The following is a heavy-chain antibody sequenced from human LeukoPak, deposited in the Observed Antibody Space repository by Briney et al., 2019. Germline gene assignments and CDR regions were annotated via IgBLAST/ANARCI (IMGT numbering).Heavy chain of an antibody. CDR2: IYNTGGT. Sequence: PSETLSLTCTVSGGSITSDYWSWIRQPPGKGPEWLGYIYNTGGTNFDSSFMSRVTIIEDTSKNQFSLKLSSVTAADTAVYYCARSKYSSGWYYFDYWGRGTLVTVSS. J-gene: IGHJ4*02. CDR3: ARSKYSSGWYYFDY. V-gene: IGHV4-59*01. CDR1: GGSITSDY. D-gene: IGHD6-19*01.